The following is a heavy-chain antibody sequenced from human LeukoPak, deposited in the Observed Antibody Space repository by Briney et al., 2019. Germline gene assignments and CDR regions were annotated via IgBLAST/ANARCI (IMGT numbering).Heavy chain of an antibody. D-gene: IGHD6-19*01. Sequence: PGRSLRLSCAASGFTFDDYAMHWVRQAPGKGLEWVSGISWNSGSIGYADSVKGRFTISRDNAKNSLYLQMNSLRAEDTALCYCAKDMGRISGWYGLDYHYGMDVWGQGTTVTVSS. V-gene: IGHV3-9*01. CDR2: ISWNSGSI. CDR1: GFTFDDYA. CDR3: AKDMGRISGWYGLDYHYGMDV. J-gene: IGHJ6*02.